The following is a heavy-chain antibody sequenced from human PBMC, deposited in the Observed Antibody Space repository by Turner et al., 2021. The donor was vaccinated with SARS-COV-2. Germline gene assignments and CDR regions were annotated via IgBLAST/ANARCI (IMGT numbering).Heavy chain of an antibody. J-gene: IGHJ4*02. D-gene: IGHD2-2*01. CDR3: AKRGSCSNNKCYLDY. CDR1: GFTFSSYW. CDR2: INGDGSMT. Sequence: DVQLVESGGGVVHAGGSLRLTCAASGFTFSSYWMHWVRKVPGKEPMWVSRINGDGSMTTYADYGMGRFTISRDKSKNTLSLQMNSLRAEDTAVYYCAKRGSCSNNKCYLDYWGQGILVTVSS. V-gene: IGHV3-74*03.